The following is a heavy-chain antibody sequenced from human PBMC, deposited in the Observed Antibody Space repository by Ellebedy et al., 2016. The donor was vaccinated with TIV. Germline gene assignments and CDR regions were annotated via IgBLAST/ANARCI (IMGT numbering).Heavy chain of an antibody. V-gene: IGHV3-7*01. D-gene: IGHD5-12*01. CDR1: GFTFSRFW. J-gene: IGHJ4*02. CDR3: ASAARGSGAYESF. Sequence: PGGPLRLSCAASGFTFSRFWMAWVRQAPGKGLEWVATINQGGSETYYVDSVKGRFTISRDNSKNSRYLQMNSLRADDTALYYCASAARGSGAYESFWGQGTLVTVSS. CDR2: INQGGSET.